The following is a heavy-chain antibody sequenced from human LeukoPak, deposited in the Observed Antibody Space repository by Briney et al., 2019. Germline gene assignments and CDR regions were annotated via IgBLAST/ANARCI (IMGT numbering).Heavy chain of an antibody. CDR3: TGTWNYGWMSY. Sequence: PGGSLRLSCAASGFTFSGSAMHWVRQASGKGLEWVGRIGSKANSYATAYAASVKGRFTISRDDSKNTAYLQMNSLKTEDTAVYSCTGTWNYGWMSYWGQGTLVTVSS. V-gene: IGHV3-73*01. CDR2: IGSKANSYAT. CDR1: GFTFSGSA. D-gene: IGHD1-7*01. J-gene: IGHJ4*02.